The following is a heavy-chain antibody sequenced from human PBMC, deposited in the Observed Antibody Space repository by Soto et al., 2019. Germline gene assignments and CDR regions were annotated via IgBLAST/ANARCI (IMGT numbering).Heavy chain of an antibody. CDR3: AKAYYYYGSGSSLLGYYYYMDV. V-gene: IGHV3-9*01. CDR2: ISWNSGSI. D-gene: IGHD3-10*01. CDR1: GFTFDDYA. Sequence: GGSLRLSCAASGFTFDDYAMHWVRQAPGKGLEWVSGISWNSGSIGYADSVKGRFTISRDNAKNSLYLQMNSLRAEDTALYYCAKAYYYYGSGSSLLGYYYYMDVWGKGTTVTVSS. J-gene: IGHJ6*03.